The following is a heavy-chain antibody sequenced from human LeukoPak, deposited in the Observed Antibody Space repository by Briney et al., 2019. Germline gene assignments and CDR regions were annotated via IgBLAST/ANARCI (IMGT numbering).Heavy chain of an antibody. Sequence: PGGSLRLSCAASGFTFSDYYMSWLRQAPGKGLEWVSYISSSGSTIYYADSAKGRFTISRDNSKNTLYLQMNSLRAEDTAVYYCAKDPRELPKNEDYWGQGTLVTVSS. CDR3: AKDPRELPKNEDY. J-gene: IGHJ4*02. CDR2: ISSSGSTI. CDR1: GFTFSDYY. D-gene: IGHD1-26*01. V-gene: IGHV3-11*01.